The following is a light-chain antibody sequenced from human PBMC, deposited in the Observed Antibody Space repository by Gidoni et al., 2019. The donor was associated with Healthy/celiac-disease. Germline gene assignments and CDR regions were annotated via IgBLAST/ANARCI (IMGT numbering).Light chain of an antibody. Sequence: IHLPPSPSSLSASVGDRVTLTCRASQSISSYLNWYQQKPGKAPKLLIYAASSLQSGVPSRFSGSGSGTEFTITISSRQPEEFATYYCQQSYSTPPCTFGQGTKVEIK. CDR1: QSISSY. J-gene: IGKJ1*01. CDR2: AAS. CDR3: QQSYSTPPCT. V-gene: IGKV1-39*01.